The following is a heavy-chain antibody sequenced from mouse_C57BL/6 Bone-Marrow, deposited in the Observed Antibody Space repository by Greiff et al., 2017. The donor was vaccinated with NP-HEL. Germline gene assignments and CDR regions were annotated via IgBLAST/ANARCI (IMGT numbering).Heavy chain of an antibody. J-gene: IGHJ2*01. D-gene: IGHD1-1*01. CDR2: INPNYGTT. CDR1: GYSFTDYN. CDR3: ARSGPTVGVDYFDY. V-gene: IGHV1-39*01. Sequence: VQLKESGPELVKPGASVKISCKASGYSFTDYNMNWVKQSNGKSLEWIGVINPNYGTTSYNQKFKGKATLTVDQSSSTAYMQLNSLTSEDSAVYYCARSGPTVGVDYFDYWGQGTTLTVSS.